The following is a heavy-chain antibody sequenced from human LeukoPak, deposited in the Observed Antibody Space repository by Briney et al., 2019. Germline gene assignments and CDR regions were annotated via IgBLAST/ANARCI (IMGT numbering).Heavy chain of an antibody. CDR2: IYISGST. CDR3: ARALNPLPGTYYFDY. Sequence: SETLSLTCTVSGASINSHYWSWVRQPAGKGLEWIGRIYISGSTNYNSSLQSRVTMSVDTSKNQFSLKLTSVTAADTAVYYCARALNPLPGTYYFDYWGQGTLVTVSS. J-gene: IGHJ4*02. CDR1: GASINSHY. V-gene: IGHV4-4*07. D-gene: IGHD2-15*01.